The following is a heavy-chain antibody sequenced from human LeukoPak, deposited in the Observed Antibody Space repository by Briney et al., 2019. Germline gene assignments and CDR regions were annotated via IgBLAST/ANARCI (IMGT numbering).Heavy chain of an antibody. V-gene: IGHV3-33*01. CDR1: GGTFSSYG. D-gene: IGHD2-15*01. CDR2: IWYDGSNK. J-gene: IGHJ3*02. CDR3: AREGCSGGSCYSGVDAFDI. Sequence: SCKASGGTFSSYGMHWVRQAPGKGLEWVAVIWYDGSNKYYADSVKGRFTISRDNSKNTLYLQMNSLRAEDTAVYYCAREGCSGGSCYSGVDAFDIWGQGTMVTVSS.